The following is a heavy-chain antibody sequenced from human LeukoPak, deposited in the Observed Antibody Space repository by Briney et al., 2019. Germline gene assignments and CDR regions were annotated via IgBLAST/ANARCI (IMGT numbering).Heavy chain of an antibody. J-gene: IGHJ4*02. Sequence: ASVTVSCKTSGYTFTSYGLSWVRQAPGQGLEWMGWISPYNGNTEYAQNFQGRVTVTTDTSTNTAYMELRRLRSDDTAVYYCTRTVLDCTNGVCYDYWGQGTLVTVSP. CDR3: TRTVLDCTNGVCYDY. V-gene: IGHV1-18*01. D-gene: IGHD2-8*01. CDR1: GYTFTSYG. CDR2: ISPYNGNT.